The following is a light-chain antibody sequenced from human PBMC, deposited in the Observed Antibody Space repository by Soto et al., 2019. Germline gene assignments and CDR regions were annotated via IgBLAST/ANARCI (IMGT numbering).Light chain of an antibody. Sequence: QSALTQPASVSGSPGQSITISCIGTSSDIGGYYYVSWYQQHPGKAPKLIIYDVSYRPSGVSNRFSGSKSDNTASLTISGLQAEDEADYYCSSYATYTTDVLFGGGTKVTVL. CDR3: SSYATYTTDVL. CDR2: DVS. V-gene: IGLV2-14*03. J-gene: IGLJ2*01. CDR1: SSDIGGYYY.